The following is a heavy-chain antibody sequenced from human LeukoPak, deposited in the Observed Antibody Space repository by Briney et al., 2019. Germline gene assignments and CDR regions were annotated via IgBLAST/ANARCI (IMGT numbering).Heavy chain of an antibody. D-gene: IGHD6-6*01. CDR1: GGSISSFY. V-gene: IGHV4-4*09. Sequence: SETLSLTCTVSGGSISSFYWSWIRQPPGKGLEWIGYIYTNGNTNYNPSLKSRVTISVDTSKNQLSLKLTSVIAADTAVHYCARHERRLASRLNGWFDPWGQGTLVTVSS. J-gene: IGHJ5*02. CDR3: ARHERRLASRLNGWFDP. CDR2: IYTNGNT.